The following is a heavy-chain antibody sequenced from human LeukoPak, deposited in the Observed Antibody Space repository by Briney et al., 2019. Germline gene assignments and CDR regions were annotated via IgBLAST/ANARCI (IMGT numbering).Heavy chain of an antibody. V-gene: IGHV3-30*04. CDR2: ISYDGSNK. CDR1: GFTFSSYA. D-gene: IGHD4-23*01. J-gene: IGHJ4*02. CDR3: ARDRYGGNPRALDY. Sequence: GGSLRLSCAASGFTFSSYAMHWVRQAPGKGLEWVAVISYDGSNKYYAESVKGRFTISRDNSKNTLYLQMNSLRAEDTAVYYCARDRYGGNPRALDYWGQGTLVTVPS.